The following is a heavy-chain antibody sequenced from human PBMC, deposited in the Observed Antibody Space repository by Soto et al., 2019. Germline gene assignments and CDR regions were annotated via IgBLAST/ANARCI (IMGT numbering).Heavy chain of an antibody. V-gene: IGHV3-23*04. Sequence: EVQLVDSGGGLVQPGGSLRLSCAASGFIFSNYVMSWVRQAPGKGLEWVSSISDSGGTSYYADSVKGRFTISRDNSKNTLYLQMNSLRAEDTAIYDCAIRPRALLTFDYWGQGTLVTVSS. CDR2: ISDSGGTS. D-gene: IGHD1-26*01. CDR1: GFIFSNYV. J-gene: IGHJ4*02. CDR3: AIRPRALLTFDY.